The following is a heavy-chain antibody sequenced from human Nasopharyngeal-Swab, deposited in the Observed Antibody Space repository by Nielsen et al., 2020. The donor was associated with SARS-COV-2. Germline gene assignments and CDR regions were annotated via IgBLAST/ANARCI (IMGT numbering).Heavy chain of an antibody. D-gene: IGHD6-19*01. CDR1: GLTFSSYG. CDR3: ARETVAGTRPDY. CDR2: ISYDGSNK. Sequence: GGSLRLSCEASGLTFSSYGMHWVRQAPGKGLEWVAVISYDGSNKYYADSVKGRFTISRDNSKNTLYLQMNSLRAEDTAVYYCARETVAGTRPDYWGQGTLVTVSS. J-gene: IGHJ4*02. V-gene: IGHV3-30*03.